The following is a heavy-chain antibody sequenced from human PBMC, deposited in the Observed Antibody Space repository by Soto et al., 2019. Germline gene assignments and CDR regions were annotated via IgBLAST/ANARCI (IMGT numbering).Heavy chain of an antibody. CDR3: AGLRLGTYYYCMDV. Sequence: ASVKVSCKASGYTFTSYDINWVRQATGQGLEWMGWMNPNSGNTGYAQKFQGRVTMTRNTSISTAYMELSSLRSEDTAVYYCAGLRLGTYYYCMDVWGQGTTVTVSS. CDR2: MNPNSGNT. D-gene: IGHD7-27*01. J-gene: IGHJ6*02. CDR1: GYTFTSYD. V-gene: IGHV1-8*01.